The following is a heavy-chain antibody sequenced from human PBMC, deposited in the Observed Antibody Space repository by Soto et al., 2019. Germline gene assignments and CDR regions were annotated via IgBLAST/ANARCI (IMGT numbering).Heavy chain of an antibody. CDR3: AREVVTTIPGYQYFDY. J-gene: IGHJ4*02. CDR2: IIPIFGSA. Sequence: QVQLVQSGAEVKKPGSSVKVSCKASGGTFGSYAISWVRQAPGQGLEWMGGIIPIFGSANYAQDFQGRVTITADTSTSTVYMELSSLRSEDTAVYYCAREVVTTIPGYQYFDYWGQGTLVTVSS. D-gene: IGHD2-21*02. CDR1: GGTFGSYA. V-gene: IGHV1-69*06.